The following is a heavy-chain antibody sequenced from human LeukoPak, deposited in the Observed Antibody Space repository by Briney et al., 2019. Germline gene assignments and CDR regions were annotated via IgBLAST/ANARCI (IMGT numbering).Heavy chain of an antibody. CDR3: ARDPMVRGVIITSFDF. J-gene: IGHJ4*02. V-gene: IGHV3-30-3*01. CDR2: ISYDGSNK. CDR1: GFTFSNYA. D-gene: IGHD3-10*01. Sequence: PGGSLRLSCAASGFTFSNYAMSWVRQAPGKGLEWVAVISYDGSNKYYADSVKGRFTISRDNSKNTLYLQMNSLRTEDTAVYYCARDPMVRGVIITSFDFWGQGTLVTVSS.